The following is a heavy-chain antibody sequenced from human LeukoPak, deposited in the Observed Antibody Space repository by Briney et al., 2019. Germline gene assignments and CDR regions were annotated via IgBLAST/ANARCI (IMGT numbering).Heavy chain of an antibody. D-gene: IGHD1-26*01. Sequence: GGSLRLSCAASGFTVSSNYMSWVRQAPGKGLEWVSVNYSGGSTYYADSVKGRFTISRDNSKNTLYVLMNSLRAEDTAVYYCARALVGATAYWGQGTLVTVSS. V-gene: IGHV3-66*01. CDR1: GFTVSSNY. CDR2: NYSGGST. J-gene: IGHJ4*02. CDR3: ARALVGATAY.